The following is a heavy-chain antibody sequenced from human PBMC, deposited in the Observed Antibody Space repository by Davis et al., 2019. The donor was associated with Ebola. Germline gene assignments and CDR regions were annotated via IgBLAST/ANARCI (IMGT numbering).Heavy chain of an antibody. V-gene: IGHV4-59*08. Sequence: MPSETLSLTCTASGGPIRPSYWTWIRPPPGKGLAWIGYIYYSGSTKYNLSLKGRVAISLDTSKNQFSLKLSSVTAADTAVYYCARSYGAAPFDYWGQGTLVTVSS. CDR2: IYYSGST. J-gene: IGHJ4*02. D-gene: IGHD4/OR15-4a*01. CDR1: GGPIRPSY. CDR3: ARSYGAAPFDY.